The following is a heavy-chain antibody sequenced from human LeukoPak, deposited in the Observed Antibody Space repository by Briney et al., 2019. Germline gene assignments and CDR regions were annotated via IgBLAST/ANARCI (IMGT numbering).Heavy chain of an antibody. CDR2: INHGGSEK. V-gene: IGHV3-7*01. D-gene: IGHD2/OR15-2a*01. CDR1: GFTFSSYW. J-gene: IGHJ4*02. Sequence: GGSLRLSCAASGFTFSSYWMSWVRQAPGKGLEWVANINHGGSEKYYGDSVRGRFTISRDNAKNSLYLQMNSLRAEDAAVYYCTRKNWYLDYWGQGNLVTVSS. CDR3: TRKNWYLDY.